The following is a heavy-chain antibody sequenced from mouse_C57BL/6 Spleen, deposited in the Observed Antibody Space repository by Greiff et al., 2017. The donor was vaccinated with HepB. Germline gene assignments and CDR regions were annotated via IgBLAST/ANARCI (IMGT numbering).Heavy chain of an antibody. D-gene: IGHD2-1*01. CDR1: GYTFTSYW. V-gene: IGHV1-69*01. CDR2: IDPSDSYT. J-gene: IGHJ1*03. CDR3: ARPHGNYWYFDV. Sequence: QVQLQQPGAELVMPGASVKLSCKASGYTFTSYWMHWVKQRPGQGLEWIGEIDPSDSYTNYTQKFKGKSTLTVDKSSSTAYMQLSSLTSEDSAVYYCARPHGNYWYFDVWGTGTTVTVSA.